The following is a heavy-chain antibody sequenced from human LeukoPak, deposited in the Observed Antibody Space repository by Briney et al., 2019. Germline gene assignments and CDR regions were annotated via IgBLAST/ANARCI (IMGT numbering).Heavy chain of an antibody. CDR3: ARARGDGYNRIYYYYYYMDV. D-gene: IGHD5-24*01. J-gene: IGHJ6*03. Sequence: PGGSLRLSCAASGFTFDDYGMSWVRQAPGKGQEWVSGIKWNGGSTGYADSVKGRFTISRDNAKNSLYLQMNSLRAEDTALYYCARARGDGYNRIYYYYYYMDVWGKGTTVTVSS. CDR2: IKWNGGST. CDR1: GFTFDDYG. V-gene: IGHV3-20*04.